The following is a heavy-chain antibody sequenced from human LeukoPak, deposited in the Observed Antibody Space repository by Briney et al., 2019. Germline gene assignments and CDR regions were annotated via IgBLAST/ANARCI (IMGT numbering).Heavy chain of an antibody. Sequence: GGSLRLSCAASGFTFSSYWMSWVRQAPGKGLEWVANIKQDGSEKYYVDSVKGRFTLSRDNAKNSLYLQMNSLRSEDTAVYYCAREIVGAARGRFDYWGQGTLVTVSS. J-gene: IGHJ4*02. D-gene: IGHD1-26*01. CDR3: AREIVGAARGRFDY. CDR2: IKQDGSEK. CDR1: GFTFSSYW. V-gene: IGHV3-7*01.